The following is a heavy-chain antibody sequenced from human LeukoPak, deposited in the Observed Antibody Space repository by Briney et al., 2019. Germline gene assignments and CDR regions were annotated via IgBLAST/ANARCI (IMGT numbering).Heavy chain of an antibody. J-gene: IGHJ6*02. D-gene: IGHD2-2*01. CDR3: ATSSTSPSRYYYYYYGMDV. CDR2: TYYSGST. V-gene: IGHV4-39*07. Sequence: SETLSLTCTVSGGSISSSSFYWGWIRQPPEEGLEWIGTTYYSGSTNYNPSLKSRVTISVDTSKNQFSLKLSSVTAADTAVYYCATSSTSPSRYYYYYYGMDVWGQGTTVTVSS. CDR1: GGSISSSSFY.